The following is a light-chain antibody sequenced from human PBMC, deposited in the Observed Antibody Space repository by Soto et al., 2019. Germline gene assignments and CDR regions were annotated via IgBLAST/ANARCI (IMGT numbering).Light chain of an antibody. CDR2: GAS. V-gene: IGKV3-15*01. Sequence: EIVMTQSPATLSVSPGERATLSCRASQSVSGNLAWYQQRPGQAPRLLIYGASTRATGIPARFSGSGSGTEFTLTISSLQSEDFAVYYCQQYSGSPETFGPGTKVEIK. J-gene: IGKJ1*01. CDR1: QSVSGN. CDR3: QQYSGSPET.